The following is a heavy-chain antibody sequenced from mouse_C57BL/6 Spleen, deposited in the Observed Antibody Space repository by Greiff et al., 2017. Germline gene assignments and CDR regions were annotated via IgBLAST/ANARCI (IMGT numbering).Heavy chain of an antibody. J-gene: IGHJ3*01. CDR3: ARGVDGYWAWFAY. CDR1: GFTFSDYG. V-gene: IGHV5-17*01. CDR2: ISSGSSTI. D-gene: IGHD2-3*01. Sequence: EVQLQESGGGLVKPGGSLKLSCAASGFTFSDYGMHWVRQAPEKGLEWVAYISSGSSTIYYADTVKGRFTISRDNAKNTLFLQMTSLRSEDTAMYYCARGVDGYWAWFAYWGQGTLVTVSA.